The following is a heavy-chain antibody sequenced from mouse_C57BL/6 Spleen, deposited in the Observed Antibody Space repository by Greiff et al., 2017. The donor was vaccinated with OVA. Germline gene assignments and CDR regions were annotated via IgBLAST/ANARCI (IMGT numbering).Heavy chain of an antibody. CDR1: GYTFTSYW. CDR2: IHPNSGST. CDR3: ARGDYGGYYAMDY. D-gene: IGHD2-4*01. V-gene: IGHV1-64*01. J-gene: IGHJ4*01. Sequence: VQLQQPGAELVKPGASVKLSCKASGYTFTSYWMHWVKQRPGQGLEWIGMIHPNSGSTNYNEKFKSKATLTVDKSSSTAYMQLSSLTSEDSAVYYGARGDYGGYYAMDYWGQGTSVTVSS.